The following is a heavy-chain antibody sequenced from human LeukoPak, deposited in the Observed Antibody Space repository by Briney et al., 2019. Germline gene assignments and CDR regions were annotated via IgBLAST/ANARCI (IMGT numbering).Heavy chain of an antibody. CDR1: GFTFSSYA. D-gene: IGHD3-10*01. Sequence: GGSLRLSCAASGFTFSSYAMSWVRQAPGQGLEWVSAISGSGGSTYYAASVQGRFTISRDNSKNTLYLQMNSLRAEDTAVYYCAKEVYGSGSNYRWAFDHWGQGTLVTGSS. J-gene: IGHJ5*02. CDR3: AKEVYGSGSNYRWAFDH. V-gene: IGHV3-23*01. CDR2: ISGSGGST.